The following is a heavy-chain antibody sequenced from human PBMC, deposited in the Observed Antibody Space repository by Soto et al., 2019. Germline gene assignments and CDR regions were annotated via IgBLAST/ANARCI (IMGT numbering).Heavy chain of an antibody. V-gene: IGHV3-30*18. Sequence: GGSLRLSCAASGFTFSSYGMHWVRQAPGKGLEWVAVISYDGSNKYYADSVKGRFTISRDNSKNTLYLQMNSLRAEDTAVYYCAKDSYKRWLQNWIGENWFDPWGQGTLVTVSS. CDR3: AKDSYKRWLQNWIGENWFDP. CDR2: ISYDGSNK. J-gene: IGHJ5*02. CDR1: GFTFSSYG. D-gene: IGHD5-12*01.